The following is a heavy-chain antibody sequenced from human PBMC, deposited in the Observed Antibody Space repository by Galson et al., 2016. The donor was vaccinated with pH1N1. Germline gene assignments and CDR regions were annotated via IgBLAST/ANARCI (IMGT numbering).Heavy chain of an antibody. D-gene: IGHD3-22*01. CDR2: IIPILNIT. CDR1: GGTFGSYG. V-gene: IGHV1-69*13. CDR3: AREDYYDTDLSDWYFDL. Sequence: SVKVSCKASGGTFGSYGINWVRQAPGQGLEWMGGIIPILNITKYAQNFQDRVTITADESTTTAYMGLSSLGSEDTAVYYCAREDYYDTDLSDWYFDLWGRGTPVTVSS. J-gene: IGHJ2*01.